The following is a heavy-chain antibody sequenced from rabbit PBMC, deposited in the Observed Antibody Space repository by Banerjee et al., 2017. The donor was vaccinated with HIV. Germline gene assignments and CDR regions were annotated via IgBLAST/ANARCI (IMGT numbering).Heavy chain of an antibody. J-gene: IGHJ4*01. D-gene: IGHD1-1*01. Sequence: QSLEESGGDLVKPEGYLTLTCKASGFSFSGGCDICWVRQEPGKGLEWIGCIEVGSSGSTYYATWAKGRFTISRTSSTTVTLQMTSLTAADTATYFCARTRASSSGGWFYFNLWGPGTLVTVS. CDR1: GFSFSGGCD. CDR2: IEVGSSGST. CDR3: ARTRASSSGGWFYFNL. V-gene: IGHV1S40*01.